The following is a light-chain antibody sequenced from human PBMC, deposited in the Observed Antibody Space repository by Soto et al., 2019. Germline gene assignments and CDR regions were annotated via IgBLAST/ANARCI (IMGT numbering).Light chain of an antibody. J-gene: IGKJ3*01. CDR2: GAS. CDR3: QQYDSSHFT. V-gene: IGKV3-20*01. CDR1: QTITNYY. Sequence: EIVLTQSPGTLSLSPGERATLSCRASQTITNYYLAWYQQKPGQAPRLLIYGASSRATDIPDRFSGSGSGTDFTLTISRLEPEDFAVYYCQQYDSSHFTFGPGTKVAIK.